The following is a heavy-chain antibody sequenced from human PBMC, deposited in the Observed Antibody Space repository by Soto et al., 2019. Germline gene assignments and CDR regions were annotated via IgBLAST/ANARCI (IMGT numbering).Heavy chain of an antibody. CDR3: ARLYCSSTSCYSVGPFDI. V-gene: IGHV3-33*01. CDR2: IWFDGSDK. J-gene: IGHJ3*02. D-gene: IGHD2-2*01. Sequence: GGSLRLSCAASGFTFSSYGMHWVRQAPGKGLEWVALIWFDGSDKYYTDSVKGRFTISRDNSKSTLYLQMNSLRAEDTAVYYCARLYCSSTSCYSVGPFDIRGQGTMVTVSS. CDR1: GFTFSSYG.